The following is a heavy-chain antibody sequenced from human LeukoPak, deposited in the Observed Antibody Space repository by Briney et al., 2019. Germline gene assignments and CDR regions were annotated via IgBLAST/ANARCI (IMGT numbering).Heavy chain of an antibody. D-gene: IGHD3-22*01. J-gene: IGHJ4*02. V-gene: IGHV5-51*01. CDR3: ARFSGYYLYYFDY. Sequence: GESLKISCKGSGYIFTNYWIGWVRQMPGKGLEWMGIIFPDDSDTRYSPSFQGQVTISADKSIGTAYLQWSSLKASDTAIYYCARFSGYYLYYFDYWGQGTLVTVSS. CDR2: IFPDDSDT. CDR1: GYIFTNYW.